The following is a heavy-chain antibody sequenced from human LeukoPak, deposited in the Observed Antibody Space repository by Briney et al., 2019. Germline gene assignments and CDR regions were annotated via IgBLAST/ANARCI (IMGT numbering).Heavy chain of an antibody. V-gene: IGHV3-30-3*01. CDR2: ISYAGSNK. J-gene: IGHJ5*02. D-gene: IGHD1-14*01. CDR1: GFTFSSYA. Sequence: GGSLRLSCAASGFTFSSYAMHWVRQAPGKGLEWVAVISYAGSNKSYADSVKGRFTISRDNSKNTLYLQMNSLRPEDTAVYYCARAEDQNWFDPWGQGTLVTVSS. CDR3: ARAEDQNWFDP.